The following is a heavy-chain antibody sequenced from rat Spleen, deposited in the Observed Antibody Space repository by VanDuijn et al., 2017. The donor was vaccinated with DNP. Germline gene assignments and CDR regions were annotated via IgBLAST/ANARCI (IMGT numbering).Heavy chain of an antibody. V-gene: IGHV3-1*01. CDR3: AREGHYSSYVYVMDA. CDR2: ISYSGST. Sequence: VQLKESGPGLVKPSQSLSLTCSVTGYSITSNYWGWIRKFPGNKMEWMGYISYSGSTSYNPSLKSRISITRDTSKNQFFLQLNSVTTEDTATYYCAREGHYSSYVYVMDAWGQGASVTVSS. CDR1: GYSITSNY. D-gene: IGHD1-8*01. J-gene: IGHJ4*01.